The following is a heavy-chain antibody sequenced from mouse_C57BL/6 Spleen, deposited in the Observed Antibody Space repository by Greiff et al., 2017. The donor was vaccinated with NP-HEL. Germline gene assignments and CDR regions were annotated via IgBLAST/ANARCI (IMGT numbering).Heavy chain of an antibody. CDR1: GYTFTSYT. CDR3: ARRPITTVYAMDY. CDR2: INPSSGYT. V-gene: IGHV1-4*01. J-gene: IGHJ4*01. Sequence: QVQLKESGAELARPGASVKMSCKASGYTFTSYTMHWVKQMPGQGLEWIGYINPSSGYTKYNQKFKDKATLTADKSSSTAYMQLSSLTSDDSAVYYCARRPITTVYAMDYWGQGTSVTVSS. D-gene: IGHD1-1*01.